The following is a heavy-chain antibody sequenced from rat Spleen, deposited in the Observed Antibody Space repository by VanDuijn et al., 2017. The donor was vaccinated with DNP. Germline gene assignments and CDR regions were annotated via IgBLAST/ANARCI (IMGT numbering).Heavy chain of an antibody. CDR2: IGYDGSRT. CDR3: ARQDCYSGDCWFAY. J-gene: IGHJ3*01. CDR1: GFTFSDYA. V-gene: IGHV5-17*01. D-gene: IGHD1-1*01. Sequence: EVQLVASGGGLVQPGRSLNLSCAASGFTFSDYAMAWVRQAPKKGLEWVATIGYDGSRTYSRDSVKGRFTISRENSKTTLYLQMDSLRSEDTATYYCARQDCYSGDCWFAYWGQGTLVTVSS.